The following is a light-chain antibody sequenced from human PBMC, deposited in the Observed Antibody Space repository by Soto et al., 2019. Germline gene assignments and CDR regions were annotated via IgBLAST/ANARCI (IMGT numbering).Light chain of an antibody. J-gene: IGLJ1*01. V-gene: IGLV2-14*01. CDR3: SSYTSSNTYA. CDR2: DVS. CDR1: SSDVGGYNY. Sequence: QSVLTQPASVSGSPGQSITISCTGTSSDVGGYNYVSWYQQHPGKAPKLMIYDVSSRPSGVSDRFSGSKSGNTASLTISGLQAEDEADYYCSSYTSSNTYAFGTGTKVTVL.